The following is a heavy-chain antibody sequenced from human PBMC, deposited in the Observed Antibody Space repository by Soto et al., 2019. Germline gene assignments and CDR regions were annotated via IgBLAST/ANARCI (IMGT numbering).Heavy chain of an antibody. D-gene: IGHD6-19*01. V-gene: IGHV2-5*01. Sequence: QITLKESVPTLVKPTQTLTLTCTLSGFSLNTNGEGVGWIRQPPGKALEWLALIYWNDDKRYTPSLKSRLTIAKDTSTNHVDLSMTSMDPVATATYYCAHRLAFALAGQSICFDYWGQGTLITVSS. J-gene: IGHJ4*02. CDR3: AHRLAFALAGQSICFDY. CDR2: IYWNDDK. CDR1: GFSLNTNGEG.